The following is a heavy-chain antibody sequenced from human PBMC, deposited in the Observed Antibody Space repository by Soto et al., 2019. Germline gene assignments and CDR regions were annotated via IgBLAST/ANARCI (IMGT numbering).Heavy chain of an antibody. CDR1: GGSISSSSYY. Sequence: QLQLQESGPGLVKPSETLSLTCTVSGGSISSSSYYWGWIRQPPGKGLEWIGSIYYSGSTYYNPSLKSRVTISVDTSKNQFSLKLSSVTAADTAVYYCASLRITIFGVVIGFDYWGQGTLVTVSS. V-gene: IGHV4-39*01. D-gene: IGHD3-3*01. J-gene: IGHJ4*02. CDR2: IYYSGST. CDR3: ASLRITIFGVVIGFDY.